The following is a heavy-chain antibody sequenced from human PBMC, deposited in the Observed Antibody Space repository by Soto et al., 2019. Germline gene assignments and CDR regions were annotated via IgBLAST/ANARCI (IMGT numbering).Heavy chain of an antibody. D-gene: IGHD6-19*01. CDR1: GFTFSSYA. CDR2: ISGSGGST. V-gene: IGHV3-23*01. J-gene: IGHJ6*02. Sequence: GGSLRLSCAASGFTFSSYAMSWVRQAPGKGLEWVSAISGSGGSTYYADSVKGRFTISRDNSKNTLYLQMNSLRAEDTAVYYCASPTLRQQWLVLDYYYGMDVWGQGTTVTVSS. CDR3: ASPTLRQQWLVLDYYYGMDV.